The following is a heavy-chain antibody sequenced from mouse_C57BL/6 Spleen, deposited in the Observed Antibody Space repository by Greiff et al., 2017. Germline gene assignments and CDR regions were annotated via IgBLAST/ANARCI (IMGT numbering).Heavy chain of an antibody. CDR2: IDPANGNT. Sequence: EVKLVESVAELVRPGASVKLSCTASGFNIKNTYMHWVKQRPEQGLEWIGRIDPANGNTKYAPKFQGKATITADTSSNTAYLQLSSLTSEDTAIYYCARGIRSLLGRGYFDVWGTGTTVTVSS. D-gene: IGHD4-1*01. CDR3: ARGIRSLLGRGYFDV. J-gene: IGHJ1*03. CDR1: GFNIKNTY. V-gene: IGHV14-3*01.